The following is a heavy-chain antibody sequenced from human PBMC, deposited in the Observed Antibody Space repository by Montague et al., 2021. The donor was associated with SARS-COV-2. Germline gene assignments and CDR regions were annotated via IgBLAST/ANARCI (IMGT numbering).Heavy chain of an antibody. V-gene: IGHV1-24*01. J-gene: IGHJ5*02. CDR2: SDPEDGET. CDR1: GYTLTELS. Sequence: SVKVSCKVSGYTLTELSMHWVRQAPGKGLEWMGGSDPEDGETIYAQKFQGRVTMTEDTSTDTAYMELSSLRSEDTAVYYCATTTAMVLGDWFDPWGQGTLVTVSS. D-gene: IGHD5-18*01. CDR3: ATTTAMVLGDWFDP.